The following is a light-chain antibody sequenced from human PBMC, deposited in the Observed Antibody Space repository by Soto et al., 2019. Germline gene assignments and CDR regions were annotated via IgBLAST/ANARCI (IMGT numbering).Light chain of an antibody. Sequence: QSVLTQPPSASGSLGQSVTISCTGTSSDVGAYNYVSWYQQHPGKAPKLMIYEVTRRPSGVPDRFSGSKSGNTASLNVSGLQAEDVADYYCCSYADNTDYVFGTGTKVTVL. CDR2: EVT. J-gene: IGLJ1*01. CDR3: CSYADNTDYV. V-gene: IGLV2-8*01. CDR1: SSDVGAYNY.